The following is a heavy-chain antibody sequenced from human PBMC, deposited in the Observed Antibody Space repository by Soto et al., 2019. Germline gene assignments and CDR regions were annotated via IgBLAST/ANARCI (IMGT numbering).Heavy chain of an antibody. J-gene: IGHJ4*02. D-gene: IGHD3-9*01. Sequence: GGSLRLSCAASGFTFSSYGMHWVRQAPGKGLEWVAVIWYDGNNIYYADSVKGRFTISRDNSKNTLYLQMNSLRAEDTAVYFCARDKSPILRYFDWLPLDYWGQGTRVTVSS. CDR1: GFTFSSYG. CDR3: ARDKSPILRYFDWLPLDY. CDR2: IWYDGNNI. V-gene: IGHV3-33*01.